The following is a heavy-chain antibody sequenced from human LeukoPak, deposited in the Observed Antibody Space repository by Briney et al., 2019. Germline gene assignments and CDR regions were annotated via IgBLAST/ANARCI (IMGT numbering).Heavy chain of an antibody. CDR3: ASGYYDILTGYDY. J-gene: IGHJ4*02. V-gene: IGHV4-34*01. CDR2: INHSGST. Sequence: ETLSLTCAVYGGSFSGYYWSWIRQPPGKGLEWIGEINHSGSTNYNPSLKSRVTISVDTSKDQFSLKLSSVTAADTAVYYCASGYYDILTGYDYWGQGTLVTVSS. CDR1: GGSFSGYY. D-gene: IGHD3-9*01.